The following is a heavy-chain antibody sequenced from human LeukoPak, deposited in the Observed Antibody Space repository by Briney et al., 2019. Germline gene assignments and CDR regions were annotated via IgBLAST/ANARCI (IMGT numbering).Heavy chain of an antibody. CDR3: ARGYQLLGHWFDP. D-gene: IGHD2-2*01. CDR2: ISAYNGNT. J-gene: IGHJ5*02. Sequence: GASVKVSCKATSRISWVRQAPGQGLEWMGWISAYNGNTNYAQKLQGRVTMTTDTSTSTAYMELRSLRSDDTAVYYCARGYQLLGHWFDPWGQGTLVTVSS. V-gene: IGHV1-18*01. CDR1: TSR.